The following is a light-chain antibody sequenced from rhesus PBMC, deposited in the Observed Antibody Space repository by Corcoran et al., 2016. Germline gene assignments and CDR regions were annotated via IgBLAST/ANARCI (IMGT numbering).Light chain of an antibody. CDR1: QSLTNY. Sequence: DIQMTQSPSSLSASVGDRVTITCQASQSLTNYLNWYQQKPGKIPKLLIYSASTLRSGIPSRFSGSGSGTDFTLTISSLQPEDFATYYCQQGYGYPYTFGQGTKVEIK. V-gene: IGKV1S9*01. CDR2: SAS. J-gene: IGKJ2*01. CDR3: QQGYGYPYT.